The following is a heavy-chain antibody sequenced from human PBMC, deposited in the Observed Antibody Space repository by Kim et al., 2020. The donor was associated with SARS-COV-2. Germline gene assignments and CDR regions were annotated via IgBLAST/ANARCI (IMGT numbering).Heavy chain of an antibody. CDR1: GGSFRGYY. V-gene: IGHV4-34*01. J-gene: IGHJ6*02. D-gene: IGHD4-17*01. CDR2: INHSGST. Sequence: SETLSLTCAVYGGSFRGYYWSWIRQPPGKGLEWIGEINHSGSTNYNPSLKSRVTISVDTSKNQFSLKLSSVTAADTAVYYCARGTLHDYGDYVSGMDVWGQGTTVTVSS. CDR3: ARGTLHDYGDYVSGMDV.